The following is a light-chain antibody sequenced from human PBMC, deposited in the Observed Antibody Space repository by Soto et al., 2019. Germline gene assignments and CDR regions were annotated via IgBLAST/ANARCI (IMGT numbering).Light chain of an antibody. CDR2: GTS. Sequence: IVVTQSLATLSVSPGERAALSCRASQSISSNLAWYQQKPGQTPRLLIYGTSTRATGIPARFSGSGSGTDFTLTISSLQPEDFAVYYCQQDYNLPRTFGQGTKVDIK. J-gene: IGKJ1*01. V-gene: IGKV3-15*01. CDR1: QSISSN. CDR3: QQDYNLPRT.